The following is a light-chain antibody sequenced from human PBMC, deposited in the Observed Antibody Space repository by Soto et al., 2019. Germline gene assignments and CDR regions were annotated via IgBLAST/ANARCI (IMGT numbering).Light chain of an antibody. Sequence: QSVLTQPPSVSGAPGQRVTISCAGSSYNIGAGYDVNWYQQLPGRAPKLLIYDDNNRPSGVPDRFSGSKSATSASLAITGLQAEDEANYYCQSSDSSLSGSVVFGRGTKLTVL. CDR3: QSSDSSLSGSVV. CDR2: DDN. J-gene: IGLJ2*01. V-gene: IGLV1-40*01. CDR1: SYNIGAGYD.